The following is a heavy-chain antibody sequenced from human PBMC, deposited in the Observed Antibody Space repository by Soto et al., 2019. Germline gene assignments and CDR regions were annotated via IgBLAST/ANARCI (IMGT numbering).Heavy chain of an antibody. V-gene: IGHV3-30*18. J-gene: IGHJ4*02. CDR3: SKAPSIVLLGPHDY. CDR2: MSDDGSNK. CDR1: GFTFSSYA. Sequence: QVQLVESGGGVVQPGRSLRLSCAASGFTFSSYAMHWVRQAPGKGLEWVAVMSDDGSNKYYADSVKGRFTISRDNSKNTLYLQMNSLRAEDTAVYYCSKAPSIVLLGPHDYWGQVTLVTVAS. D-gene: IGHD3-22*01.